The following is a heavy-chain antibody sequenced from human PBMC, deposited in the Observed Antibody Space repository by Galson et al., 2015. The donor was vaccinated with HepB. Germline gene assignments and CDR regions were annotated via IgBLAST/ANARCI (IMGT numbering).Heavy chain of an antibody. CDR2: INAGNGNT. CDR1: GYTFTNYA. Sequence: SVKVSCKASGYTFTNYAIHWVRQAPGQRLEWMGWINAGNGNTKYSQKFQGRVTITRDTSASTAYMELSSLRSEDTAVYYCASSRSGSYYHFDYWGRGTLVTVSP. V-gene: IGHV1-3*01. CDR3: ASSRSGSYYHFDY. J-gene: IGHJ4*02. D-gene: IGHD1-26*01.